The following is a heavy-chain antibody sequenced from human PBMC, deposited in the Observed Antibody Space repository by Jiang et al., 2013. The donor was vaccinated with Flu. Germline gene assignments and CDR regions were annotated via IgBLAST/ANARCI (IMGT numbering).Heavy chain of an antibody. V-gene: IGHV3-23*01. J-gene: IGHJ3*02. Sequence: EVQLLESGGGVVRPGGSLRLSCAASGFTFSSYAMSWVRQAPGKGLEWVSAISGSGGSTYYADSVKGRFTISRDNSKNTLYLQMNSLRAEDTAVYYCAKDIGGSSHNDAFDIWAKGQWSRLF. CDR3: AKDIGGSSHNDAFDI. CDR1: GFTFSSYA. CDR2: ISGSGGST. D-gene: IGHD6-13*01.